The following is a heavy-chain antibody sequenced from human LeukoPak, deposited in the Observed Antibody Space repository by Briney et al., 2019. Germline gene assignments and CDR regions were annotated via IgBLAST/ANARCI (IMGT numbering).Heavy chain of an antibody. Sequence: SQTLSLTCTVSGGSISSGGYYWSWIRQHPGKGLEWIGYIYYSGSTYYNPSLKSRVTISVDTSKNQFSLKLSSVTAADTAVYYCARDNWNYGSSMDVWGQGTTVTVSS. V-gene: IGHV4-31*03. J-gene: IGHJ6*02. D-gene: IGHD1-7*01. CDR1: GGSISSGGYY. CDR3: ARDNWNYGSSMDV. CDR2: IYYSGST.